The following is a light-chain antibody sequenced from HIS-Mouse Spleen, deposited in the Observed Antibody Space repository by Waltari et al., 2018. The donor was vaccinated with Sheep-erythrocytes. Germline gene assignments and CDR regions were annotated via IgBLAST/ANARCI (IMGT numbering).Light chain of an antibody. CDR1: RSDVGGYHY. J-gene: IGLJ1*01. V-gene: IGLV2-11*01. CDR3: CSYAGSYNHV. Sequence: QSALPQPRSVSGSPGQSVTISCTGTRSDVGGYHYVSWYQQHPGKAPKPMIYDVSKRPSGVPDRFSGSKSGNTASLTISGLQAEDEADYYCCSYAGSYNHVFATGTKVTVL. CDR2: DVS.